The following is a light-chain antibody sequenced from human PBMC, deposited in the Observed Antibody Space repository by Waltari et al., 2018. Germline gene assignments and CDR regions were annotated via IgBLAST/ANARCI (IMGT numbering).Light chain of an antibody. CDR3: GTWDSSLSGAV. V-gene: IGLV1-51*02. CDR2: ENS. Sequence: QSVLTQPPSVSAAPGQRVTISCSGGSSNIGNNYVSWYRQFPGKAPKLLIYENSGRPSGIPGRFSGSKSGTSATLDITGRQAGDEADYYCGTWDSSLSGAVFGGGTHLTVL. J-gene: IGLJ7*01. CDR1: SSNIGNNY.